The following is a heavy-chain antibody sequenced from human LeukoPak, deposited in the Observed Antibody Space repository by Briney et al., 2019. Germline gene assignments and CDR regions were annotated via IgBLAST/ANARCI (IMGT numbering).Heavy chain of an antibody. V-gene: IGHV4-34*01. J-gene: IGHJ4*02. CDR2: INHSGST. CDR1: GGSFSGYY. CDR3: ARVGPGNCSGGSCYVDY. Sequence: PSETLSLTCAVYGGSFSGYYWSWIRQPPGKGLEWIGEINHSGSTNYNPSLKSRVTISVDTSKIQFSLKLSSVTAADTAVYYCARVGPGNCSGGSCYVDYWGQGTLVTVSS. D-gene: IGHD2-15*01.